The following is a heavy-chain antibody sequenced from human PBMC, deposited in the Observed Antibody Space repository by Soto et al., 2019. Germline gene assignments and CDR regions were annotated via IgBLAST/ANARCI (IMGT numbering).Heavy chain of an antibody. CDR3: ARWVEVSLDYFDS. CDR2: IFHSGST. V-gene: IGHV4-4*02. J-gene: IGHJ4*02. D-gene: IGHD2-15*01. CDR1: GGSIRSNNW. Sequence: SETLSLTCTVSGGSIRSNNWWSWVRQPPGKGLEWIGEIFHSGSTHYNPSLKSRVAISVDTSKNQFSLYLNSVTAADTAVYYCARWVEVSLDYFDSWGQGTPVTVSS.